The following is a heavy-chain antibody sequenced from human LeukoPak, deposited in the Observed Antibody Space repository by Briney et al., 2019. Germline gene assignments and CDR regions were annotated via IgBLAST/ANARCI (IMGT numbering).Heavy chain of an antibody. CDR2: ISSNGGST. CDR1: GFTFSSYA. CDR3: ARSAIVLMVYGAFDY. J-gene: IGHJ4*02. V-gene: IGHV3-64*01. Sequence: GGSLRLSCAASGFTFSSYAMHWVRQAPGKGLEYVSAISSNGGSTYYANSVKGRFTISRDNSKNTLYLQMGSLRAEDMAVYYCARSAIVLMVYGAFDYWGQGTLVTVSS. D-gene: IGHD2-8*01.